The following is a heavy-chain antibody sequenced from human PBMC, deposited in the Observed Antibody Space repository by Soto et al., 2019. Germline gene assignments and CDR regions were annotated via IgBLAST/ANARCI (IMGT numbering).Heavy chain of an antibody. V-gene: IGHV3-30*04. CDR1: GFTFGGSA. D-gene: IGHD3-22*01. J-gene: IGHJ6*02. Sequence: GGSLRLSCAASGFTFGGSAMHWVRQAPGKGLEWVAVISYDGSNKYYADSVKGRFTISRDNSKNRLYLQMNSLRGEDTAVYYCAKDRLYYDSSGYYIFLAYGMDVWGQGTTVTVSS. CDR2: ISYDGSNK. CDR3: AKDRLYYDSSGYYIFLAYGMDV.